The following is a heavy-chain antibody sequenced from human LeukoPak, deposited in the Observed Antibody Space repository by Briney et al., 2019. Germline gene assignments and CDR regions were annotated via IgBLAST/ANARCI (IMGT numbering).Heavy chain of an antibody. CDR1: GGSFSGYY. Sequence: SETLSLTCAVYGGSFSGYYWSWIRQPPGKGLEWIGEINHSGSTNYNPSLKSRVTISVDTSKNQFSLKLSSVTAADTAVYYCARGYPWWELLRGGLDYWGQGTLVTASS. V-gene: IGHV4-34*01. CDR3: ARGYPWWELLRGGLDY. D-gene: IGHD1-26*01. CDR2: INHSGST. J-gene: IGHJ4*02.